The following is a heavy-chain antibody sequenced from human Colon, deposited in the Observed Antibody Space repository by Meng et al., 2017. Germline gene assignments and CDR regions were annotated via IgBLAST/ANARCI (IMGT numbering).Heavy chain of an antibody. CDR2: IRSKAYGGTI. V-gene: IGHV3-49*04. CDR3: IRGQRGDY. J-gene: IGHJ4*02. D-gene: IGHD3-10*01. CDR1: GFTFGDYA. Sequence: SLKISCTASGFTFGDYAMSWARQVPGKGREWVSFIRSKAYGGTIAYAASVKGRFTISRDDSKSIAYLQMNSLKTEDTAVYYCIRGQRGDYWGQGTLVTVSS.